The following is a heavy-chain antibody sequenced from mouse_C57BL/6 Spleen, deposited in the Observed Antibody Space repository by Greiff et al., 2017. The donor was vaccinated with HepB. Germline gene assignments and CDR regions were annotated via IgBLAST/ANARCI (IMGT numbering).Heavy chain of an antibody. J-gene: IGHJ2*01. CDR3: ARWGNYGSSLYYYDY. Sequence: QVQLKQSGAELARPGASVKLSCKASGYTFTSYGISWVKQRTGQGLEWIGEIYPRSGNTYYNEKFKGKATLTADISSSTAYMELRSLKSEDSAVYFCARWGNYGSSLYYYDYWGQGTTLTVSS. D-gene: IGHD1-1*01. CDR2: IYPRSGNT. V-gene: IGHV1-81*01. CDR1: GYTFTSYG.